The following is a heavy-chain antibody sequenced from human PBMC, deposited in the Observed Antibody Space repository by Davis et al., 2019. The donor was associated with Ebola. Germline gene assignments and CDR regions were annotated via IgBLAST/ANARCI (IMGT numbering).Heavy chain of an antibody. CDR3: ARDRRIQLWYYGMDV. D-gene: IGHD5-18*01. CDR1: GGSISSYY. CDR2: IYYSGST. Sequence: SETLSLTCTVSGGSISSYYWSWIRQPPGKGLEWIGYIYYSGSTNYNPSLKSRVTISVDTSKNQFSLKLSSLTAADTAVYYCARDRRIQLWYYGMDVWGQGTTVTVSS. V-gene: IGHV4-59*01. J-gene: IGHJ6*02.